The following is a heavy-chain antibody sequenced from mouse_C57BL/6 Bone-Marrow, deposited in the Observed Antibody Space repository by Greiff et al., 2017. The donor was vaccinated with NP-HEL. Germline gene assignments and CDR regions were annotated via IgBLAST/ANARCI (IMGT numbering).Heavy chain of an antibody. CDR1: GYTFTEYT. D-gene: IGHD2-1*01. CDR3: ARHDYYGNIYYFDD. Sequence: QVQLQQSGAELVKPGASVKLSCKASGYTFTEYTIHWVKQSSGQGLEWIGWFYPGSGSIKYHEKFKDKATFTADKSSSTVYMEISRLTSEDSAVYFCARHDYYGNIYYFDDWGKGTTLTVSS. CDR2: FYPGSGSI. V-gene: IGHV1-62-2*01. J-gene: IGHJ2*01.